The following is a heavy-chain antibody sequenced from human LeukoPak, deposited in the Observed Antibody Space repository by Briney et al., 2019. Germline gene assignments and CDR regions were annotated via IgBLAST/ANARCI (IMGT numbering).Heavy chain of an antibody. J-gene: IGHJ4*02. Sequence: ASVKVSCKASGYTFTSYYVHWVRQGPGQGLEWMGIINPGGGSTNYAQKSQGRVTMTRDTSTSTVYMELSSLRSEDTAVYYCAREASTTMVTLSSVYWGQGTLVTVSS. CDR2: INPGGGST. D-gene: IGHD5-18*01. V-gene: IGHV1-46*01. CDR1: GYTFTSYY. CDR3: AREASTTMVTLSSVY.